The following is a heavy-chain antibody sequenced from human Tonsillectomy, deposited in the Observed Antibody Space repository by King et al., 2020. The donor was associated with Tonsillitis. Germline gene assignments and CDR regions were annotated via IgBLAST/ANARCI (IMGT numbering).Heavy chain of an antibody. J-gene: IGHJ4*02. Sequence: QLQESGPGLVKPSETLSLTCTVSGGSIITTDYYWGWIRQPPGKGREWIGSVFYSGDAYYNTSLKSRVTISVDTSKSQFSLKLSSVTAADTAVYYCARQGGRGYDILTGYPIEYWGQGTLVTVSS. V-gene: IGHV4-39*07. CDR3: ARQGGRGYDILTGYPIEY. CDR1: GGSIITTDYY. D-gene: IGHD3-9*01. CDR2: VFYSGDA.